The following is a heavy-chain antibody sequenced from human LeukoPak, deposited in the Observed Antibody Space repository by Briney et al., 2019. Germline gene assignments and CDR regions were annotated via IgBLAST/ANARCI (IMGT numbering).Heavy chain of an antibody. CDR2: INPNSGGT. CDR3: ARDLRYSGSYLQGRWFDP. D-gene: IGHD1-26*01. CDR1: GYTFTGCY. Sequence: ASVKVSCKASGYTFTGCYMHWVRQAPGQGLEWMGWINPNSGGTNYAQKFQGRVTMTRDTSISTAYMELSRLRSDDTAVYYCARDLRYSGSYLQGRWFDPWGQGTLVTVSS. J-gene: IGHJ5*02. V-gene: IGHV1-2*02.